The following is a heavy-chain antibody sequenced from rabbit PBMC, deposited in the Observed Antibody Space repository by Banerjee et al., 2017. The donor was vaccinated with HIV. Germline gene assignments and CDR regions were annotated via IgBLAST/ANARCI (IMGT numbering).Heavy chain of an antibody. CDR2: IDSGSGST. CDR1: GFSFSSKYW. V-gene: IGHV1S45*01. CDR3: ARAYFGDYGTYYFNF. Sequence: QEQLEESGGDLVKPEGSLTLTCTAAGFSFSSKYWICWVRQAPGKGLEWIGCIDSGSGSTWYASWVNGRFTISKTSSTTVTLEMTSLTAADTATYFCARAYFGDYGTYYFNFWGPGTLVTVS. J-gene: IGHJ6*01. D-gene: IGHD2-1*01.